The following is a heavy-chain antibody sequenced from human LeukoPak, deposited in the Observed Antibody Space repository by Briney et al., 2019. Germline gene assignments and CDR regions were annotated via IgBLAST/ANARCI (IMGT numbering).Heavy chain of an antibody. CDR2: IYHSGST. CDR1: GYSISSGYY. D-gene: IGHD6-13*01. J-gene: IGHJ5*02. Sequence: SETLSLTCTVSGYSISSGYYWSWIRQPPGKGLEWIGSIYHSGSTYYNPSLKSRVTISVDTSKNQFSLKLSSVTAADTAVYYCARGGIAAAVEFDPWGQGTLVTVSS. V-gene: IGHV4-38-2*02. CDR3: ARGGIAAAVEFDP.